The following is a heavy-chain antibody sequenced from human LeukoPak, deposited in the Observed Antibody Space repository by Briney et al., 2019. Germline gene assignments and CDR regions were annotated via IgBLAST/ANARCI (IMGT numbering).Heavy chain of an antibody. D-gene: IGHD6-13*01. CDR3: ATEVAAGGPQDY. Sequence: GGSLRLSCAASGFTFTSYSMNWVRQAPGKGLEWVSYISSPDTTVYYADSVKGRFTISRDNSKNSLSLQMNSLRAEDTAVYYCATEVAAGGPQDYWGQGTLVTVST. CDR1: GFTFTSYS. J-gene: IGHJ4*02. V-gene: IGHV3-48*01. CDR2: ISSPDTTV.